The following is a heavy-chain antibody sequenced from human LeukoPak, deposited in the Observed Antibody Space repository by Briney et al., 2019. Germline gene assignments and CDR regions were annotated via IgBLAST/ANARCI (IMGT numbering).Heavy chain of an antibody. CDR3: ARHFDRSAFALDF. J-gene: IGHJ4*02. CDR1: GGSISSGGYS. V-gene: IGHV4-30-4*07. CDR2: IYYSGTT. Sequence: PSQTLSLTCAVSGGSISSGGYSWSWIRQPPGKGLEWIGYIYYSGTTHYNPSLKSRVTISVDTSKNQFSLELSSVTAADTAVYYCARHFDRSAFALDFWGQGTLVTVSS. D-gene: IGHD3-22*01.